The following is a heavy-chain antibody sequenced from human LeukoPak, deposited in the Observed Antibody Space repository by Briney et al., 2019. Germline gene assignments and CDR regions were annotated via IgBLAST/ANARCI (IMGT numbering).Heavy chain of an antibody. CDR2: INHSGST. D-gene: IGHD4-17*01. V-gene: IGHV4-34*01. Sequence: PSETLSLTCAVYGGSFSGYYWSWIRQPPGKGLEWIGEINHSGSTNYNPSLKSRVTISVDKSKNQFSLKLSSVTAADTAVYYCARADYGNNWFDPWGQGTLVTVSS. CDR1: GGSFSGYY. J-gene: IGHJ5*02. CDR3: ARADYGNNWFDP.